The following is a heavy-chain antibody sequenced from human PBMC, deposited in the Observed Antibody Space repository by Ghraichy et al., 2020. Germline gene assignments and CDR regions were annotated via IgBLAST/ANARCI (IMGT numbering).Heavy chain of an antibody. Sequence: SQTLSLTCTVSGGSISSYYWSWIRQPPGKGLEWIGYIYYSGSTNYNPSLKSRVTISVDTSKNQFSLKLSSVTAADTAVYYCARDRGWRPLFDYWGQGTLVTVSS. CDR3: ARDRGWRPLFDY. V-gene: IGHV4-59*01. CDR1: GGSISSYY. J-gene: IGHJ4*02. D-gene: IGHD2-15*01. CDR2: IYYSGST.